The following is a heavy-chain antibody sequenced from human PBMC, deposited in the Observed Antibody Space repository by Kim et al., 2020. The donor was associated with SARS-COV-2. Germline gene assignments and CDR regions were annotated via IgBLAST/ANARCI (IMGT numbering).Heavy chain of an antibody. CDR1: GGPIISYY. Sequence: SETLSLTCTVSGGPIISYYWTWIRQPPGKGLEWIGYIHYSWTTGYNPSLKSRVTMSVDTSKNQFSLNLRSVTAADTAVYYCARYTGSYYAENVVGVWGQG. V-gene: IGHV4-59*12. CDR2: IHYSWTT. D-gene: IGHD1-26*01. J-gene: IGHJ6*02. CDR3: ARYTGSYYAENVVGV.